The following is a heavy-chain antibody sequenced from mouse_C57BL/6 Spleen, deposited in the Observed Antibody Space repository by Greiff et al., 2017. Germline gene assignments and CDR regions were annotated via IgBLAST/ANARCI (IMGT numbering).Heavy chain of an antibody. CDR2: FDPNSGGT. J-gene: IGHJ4*01. Sequence: VQLQQPGAELVKPGASVKLSCKASGYTFTSYWMHWVKQRPGRGLEWIGRFDPNSGGTKYNEKFKSKATLTVDKSYSPAYMQLNRLTSDDSAVYCCARIGSYDAMDYWGQGTTVTVSS. CDR3: ARIGSYDAMDY. D-gene: IGHD1-1*02. V-gene: IGHV1-72*01. CDR1: GYTFTSYW.